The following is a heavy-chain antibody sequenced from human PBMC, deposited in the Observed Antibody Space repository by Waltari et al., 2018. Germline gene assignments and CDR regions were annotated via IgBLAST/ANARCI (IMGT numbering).Heavy chain of an antibody. D-gene: IGHD6-19*01. CDR3: ARGGQYTSGWNWYFDV. V-gene: IGHV4-34*01. CDR1: GGSFSGFY. CDR2: INHLGTT. Sequence: QVQLQQWGAGLLKTSETLSLTCAVYGGSFSGFYWTWIRQPLGERLEWIGEINHLGTTDYNPSRKSGVAISVDAAKSQFYLKLNSVTAADTAVYYCARGGQYTSGWNWYFDVWGRGTLDTVYS. J-gene: IGHJ2*01.